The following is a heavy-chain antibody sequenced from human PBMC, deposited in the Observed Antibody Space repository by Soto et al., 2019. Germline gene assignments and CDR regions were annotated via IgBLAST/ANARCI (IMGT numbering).Heavy chain of an antibody. D-gene: IGHD6-19*01. J-gene: IGHJ4*02. CDR2: IYHRGTT. CDR1: GGSISDNNW. V-gene: IGHV4-4*02. CDR3: ARHIGVTGTRGFDY. Sequence: QVQLQESGPGLVKPSGTLSLTCAVSGGSISDNNWWSWVRQPPGKGLEWIGEIYHRGTTNYRPSLRGRVTISMNKSKNKISLTLDSVTAADSAAYYCARHIGVTGTRGFDYWGQGILVTVSP.